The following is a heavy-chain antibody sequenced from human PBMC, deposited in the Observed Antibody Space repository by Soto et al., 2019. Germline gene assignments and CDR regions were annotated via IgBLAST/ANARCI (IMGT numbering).Heavy chain of an antibody. D-gene: IGHD2-15*01. CDR3: ARDYPERYCSGGSCYSYGMDV. Sequence: SETLSLTCTVSGGSIGSGGYYWSWIRQHPGKGLEWIGYIYYSGSTYYNPSLKSRVTISVDTSKNQFSLKLSSVTAADTAVYYCARDYPERYCSGGSCYSYGMDVWGQGTTVTVSS. CDR2: IYYSGST. J-gene: IGHJ6*02. V-gene: IGHV4-31*03. CDR1: GGSIGSGGYY.